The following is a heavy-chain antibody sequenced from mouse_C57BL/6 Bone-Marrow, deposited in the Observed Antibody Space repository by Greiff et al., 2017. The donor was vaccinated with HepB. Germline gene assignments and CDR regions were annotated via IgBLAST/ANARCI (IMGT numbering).Heavy chain of an antibody. CDR3: ARGITTVVAYWYFDV. D-gene: IGHD1-1*01. Sequence: QVQLQQPGAELVRPGTSVKLSCKASGYTFTSYWMHGVKQRPGQGLEWIGVIDPSDSYTNYNQKFKGKATLTVDTSSSTAYMQLSSLTSEDSAVYYCARGITTVVAYWYFDVWGTGTTVTVSS. J-gene: IGHJ1*03. CDR1: GYTFTSYW. CDR2: IDPSDSYT. V-gene: IGHV1-59*01.